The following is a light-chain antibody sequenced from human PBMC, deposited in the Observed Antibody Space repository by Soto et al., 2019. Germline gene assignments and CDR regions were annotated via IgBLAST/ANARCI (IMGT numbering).Light chain of an antibody. CDR3: QQYNNWPPYT. Sequence: EIVMTQSPATLYVSPGDRATVSCRASQSISSNLAWYQHKPGQAPRLLIYGASPRATGIPDRFSGSGSGAEFTLTISNLQSEDFAVYYCQQYNNWPPYTFGQGTKLEIK. CDR1: QSISSN. CDR2: GAS. J-gene: IGKJ2*01. V-gene: IGKV3-15*01.